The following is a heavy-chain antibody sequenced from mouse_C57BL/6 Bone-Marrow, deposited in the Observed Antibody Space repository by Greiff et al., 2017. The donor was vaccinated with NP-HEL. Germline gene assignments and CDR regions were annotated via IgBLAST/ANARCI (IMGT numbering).Heavy chain of an antibody. D-gene: IGHD2-5*01. V-gene: IGHV2-9-1*01. CDR3: ARGSYYSNSSWFAY. CDR1: GFSLTSYA. Sequence: VKLQESGPGLVAPSQSLYITCTVSGFSLTSYAISWVRQPPGKGLEWLGVIWTGGGTNYNSAHKSRLSISKDNSKSQVVLKSNSLQTDDTAMYYCARGSYYSNSSWFAYWGQGTLVTVSA. J-gene: IGHJ3*01. CDR2: IWTGGGT.